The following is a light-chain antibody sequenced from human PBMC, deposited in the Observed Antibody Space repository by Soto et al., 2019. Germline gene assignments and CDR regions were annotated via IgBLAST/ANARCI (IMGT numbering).Light chain of an antibody. CDR1: QSVSSN. Sequence: EIVMTQSPATLSVSAGERVTLSCRASQSVSSNLAWYQQKPGQAPRLLIYGASTRATGIPARFSGSGSGTAFTLTISSLQSEDFAVNYCQQYNNWPPLTFGGGTTVEIK. J-gene: IGKJ4*01. CDR2: GAS. CDR3: QQYNNWPPLT. V-gene: IGKV3D-15*01.